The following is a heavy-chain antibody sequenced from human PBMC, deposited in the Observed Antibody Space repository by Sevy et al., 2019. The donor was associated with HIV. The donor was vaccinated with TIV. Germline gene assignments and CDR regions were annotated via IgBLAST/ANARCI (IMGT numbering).Heavy chain of an antibody. V-gene: IGHV1-2*02. J-gene: IGHJ3*02. D-gene: IGHD3-9*01. Sequence: ASVKVSCKASGYTFTGYYMHWVRQAPGQGLEWMGWINPNSGGTNYAQKFQGRVTMTRDTSISTAYMQMSRLRSDDTAVYYCARITYYDIWGGWGGFDIWGQGTLVTVSS. CDR1: GYTFTGYY. CDR2: INPNSGGT. CDR3: ARITYYDIWGGWGGFDI.